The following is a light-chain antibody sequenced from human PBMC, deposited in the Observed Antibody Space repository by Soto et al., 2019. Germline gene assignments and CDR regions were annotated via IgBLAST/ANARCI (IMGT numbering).Light chain of an antibody. CDR2: KAS. CDR1: QSVDTC. V-gene: IGKV1-5*03. Sequence: DIQMTQSPSALSASVGDTVTITCRASQSVDTCLAWYQQKPGKAPHLLIYKASRLETGVPSRFSGSGSVTDYTLTITGLQPDDFANYYCQQLYSYPWTFGQGTKVEI. CDR3: QQLYSYPWT. J-gene: IGKJ1*01.